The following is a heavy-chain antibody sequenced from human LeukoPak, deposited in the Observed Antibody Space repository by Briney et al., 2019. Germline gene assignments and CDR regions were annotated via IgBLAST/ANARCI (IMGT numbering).Heavy chain of an antibody. V-gene: IGHV3-53*01. CDR1: GFTVISNY. D-gene: IGHD5-18*01. CDR3: PRGLRQLWFNWFDP. CDR2: IYSGGST. J-gene: IGHJ5*02. Sequence: GGSLRLSCAASGFTVISNYMSWVRQAPGKGLEWVSVIYSGGSTYYAASVKGRFAISRDNSKNTLYLQMNSLRAEDTPVYYCPRGLRQLWFNWFDPWGQGTLVTVSS.